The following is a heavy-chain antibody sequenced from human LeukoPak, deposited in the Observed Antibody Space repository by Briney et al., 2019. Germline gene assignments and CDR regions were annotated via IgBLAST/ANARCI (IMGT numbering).Heavy chain of an antibody. CDR2: IYNGGST. CDR1: GDSISSYY. V-gene: IGHV4-59*12. Sequence: SETLSLTCTVSGDSISSYYWSWVRQPPGKGLEWIGYIYNGGSTNYNPSLKSRVTISVDTSKNQFSLKLSSVTAADTAVYYCARDVTSARRDDAFDIWGQGTMVTVSS. CDR3: ARDVTSARRDDAFDI. J-gene: IGHJ3*02.